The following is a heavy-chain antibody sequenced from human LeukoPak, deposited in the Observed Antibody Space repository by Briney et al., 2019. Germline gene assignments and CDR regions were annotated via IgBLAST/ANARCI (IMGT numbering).Heavy chain of an antibody. CDR2: IGDSGDST. V-gene: IGHV3-23*01. Sequence: GGSLRLSCAASGFTFDNCTMNWVRQAPGKGLEWLSAIGDSGDSTYYADSVKGRFTISRDNSKNTLYLQTNSLRAEDTAVYFCAKGRYSSSWLFDYWGQGTLVTVSS. CDR1: GFTFDNCT. CDR3: AKGRYSSSWLFDY. J-gene: IGHJ4*02. D-gene: IGHD6-13*01.